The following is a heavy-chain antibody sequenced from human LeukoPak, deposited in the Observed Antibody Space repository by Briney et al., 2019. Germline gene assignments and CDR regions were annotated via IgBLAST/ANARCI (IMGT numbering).Heavy chain of an antibody. CDR1: GFTFDDYA. J-gene: IGHJ4*02. Sequence: GGSLRLSCAASGFTFDDYAMHWVRQAPGKGLEWVSGISWNSGSIGYADSVKGRFTISRDNAKNSLYLQMNSLRAEDTALYYCATDSGYDYEALDYWGQGTLVTVSS. CDR2: ISWNSGSI. D-gene: IGHD5-12*01. V-gene: IGHV3-9*01. CDR3: ATDSGYDYEALDY.